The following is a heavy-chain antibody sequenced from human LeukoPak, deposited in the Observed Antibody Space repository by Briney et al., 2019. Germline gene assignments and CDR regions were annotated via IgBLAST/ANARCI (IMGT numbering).Heavy chain of an antibody. CDR2: TYYRSKWYS. D-gene: IGHD5-12*01. CDR1: GDSVSSNSAT. CDR3: ARVGGYSGYDFDY. J-gene: IGHJ4*02. V-gene: IGHV6-1*01. Sequence: SQTLSLTCAISGDSVSSNSATWNWIRQSPSRGLEWLGRTYYRSKWYSAYAVSVKSRITINPDTPKNQFSLQLNSVTPEDTAVYYCARVGGYSGYDFDYWGQGTLVTVSS.